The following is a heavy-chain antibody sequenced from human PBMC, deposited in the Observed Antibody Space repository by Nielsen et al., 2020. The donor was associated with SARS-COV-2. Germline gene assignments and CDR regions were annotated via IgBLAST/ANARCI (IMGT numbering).Heavy chain of an antibody. D-gene: IGHD3-10*01. CDR2: ISSSGSTT. CDR3: AKAPLYEVRGVYYFDY. CDR1: GFTFNDYY. J-gene: IGHJ4*02. V-gene: IGHV3-11*01. Sequence: GESLKISCAASGFTFNDYYMSWIRQAPGKGLEWVSYISSSGSTTYYADSVKGRFTISRDNSKNTLYLQMNSLRAEDTAVYYCAKAPLYEVRGVYYFDYWGQGTLVTVSS.